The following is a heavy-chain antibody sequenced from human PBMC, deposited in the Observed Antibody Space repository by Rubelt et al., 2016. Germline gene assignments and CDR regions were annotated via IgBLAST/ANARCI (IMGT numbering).Heavy chain of an antibody. D-gene: IGHD6-13*01. CDR3: AREQQLVGGWFDP. J-gene: IGHJ5*02. Sequence: QVQLVQSGAEVKKPGSSVKVSCKASGGTFSSYAISWVRQAPGQGLEWMGGIIPIFGTANYDKKFRGRVTITADESTSTAYMELSSLRSEDTAVYYCAREQQLVGGWFDPWGQGTLVTVSS. CDR1: GGTFSSYA. V-gene: IGHV1-69*01. CDR2: IIPIFGTA.